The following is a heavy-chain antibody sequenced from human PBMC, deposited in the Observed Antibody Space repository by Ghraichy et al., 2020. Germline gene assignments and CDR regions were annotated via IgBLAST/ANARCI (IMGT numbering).Heavy chain of an antibody. J-gene: IGHJ4*02. CDR2: IVTTGDT. D-gene: IGHD3-10*01. CDR1: GFTFSTHD. V-gene: IGHV3-13*01. CDR3: ARGGGTYYSDSARLNQCSF. Sequence: GGSLRLSCAASGFTFSTHDMHWVRQAPGKGLEWVSAIVTTGDTYHDSYVMGRFTVFSDNVKNSVYLQLNSLRVGDTAVYYCARGGGTYYSDSARLNQCSFWGQGTLVAVSP.